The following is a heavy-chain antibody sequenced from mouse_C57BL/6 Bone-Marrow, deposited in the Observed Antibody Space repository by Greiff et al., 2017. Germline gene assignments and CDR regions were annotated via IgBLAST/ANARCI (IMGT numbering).Heavy chain of an antibody. CDR3: ARDNYYGSSYEGYFDV. V-gene: IGHV1-61*01. D-gene: IGHD1-1*01. J-gene: IGHJ1*03. Sequence: QVQLKQPGAELVRPGSSVTLSCTASGFSFTSYWMDWVKQRPGQGLEWIGNIYPSDSETHYNEKFKDKVTLTMDNSSSTAYMKLSSLKSDDSAVYYCARDNYYGSSYEGYFDVWGTGTTVTVSS. CDR2: IYPSDSET. CDR1: GFSFTSYW.